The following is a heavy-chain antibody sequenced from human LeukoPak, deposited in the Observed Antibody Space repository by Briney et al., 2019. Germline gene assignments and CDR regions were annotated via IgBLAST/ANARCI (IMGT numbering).Heavy chain of an antibody. D-gene: IGHD3-10*01. CDR3: AKDSKQLGVRGGSLDP. J-gene: IGHJ5*02. Sequence: PGGSLRLSCAASGFTSNNYAMSWVRQAPGKGLEWVAGISGSGGSTFYADSVKGRFTISRDNSKKTLYLQLASLRVEDTLIYYCAKDSKQLGVRGGSLDPWGQGTLVTVSS. CDR1: GFTSNNYA. CDR2: ISGSGGST. V-gene: IGHV3-23*01.